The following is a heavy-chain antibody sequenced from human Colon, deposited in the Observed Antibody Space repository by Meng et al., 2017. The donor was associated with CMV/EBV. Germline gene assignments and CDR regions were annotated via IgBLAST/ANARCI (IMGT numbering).Heavy chain of an antibody. CDR3: ARDHCSGGNCHWFDP. CDR2: VYHSGST. Sequence: LSLTCTVSGYSITSGYYWGWIRQFPGKGLEWIGNVYHSGSTYYNPSLESRVTISVDTSKNQFSLNLSSVTAADTAVYYCARDHCSGGNCHWFDPWGQGTLVTVSS. D-gene: IGHD2-15*01. V-gene: IGHV4-38-2*02. J-gene: IGHJ5*02. CDR1: GYSITSGYY.